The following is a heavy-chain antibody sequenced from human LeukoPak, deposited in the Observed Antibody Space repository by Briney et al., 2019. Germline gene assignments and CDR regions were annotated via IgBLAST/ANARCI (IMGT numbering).Heavy chain of an antibody. CDR3: ARAVKHSSGWRYYFDY. D-gene: IGHD6-19*01. Sequence: ASVEVSCKASGYTFTSYDINWVRQATGQGLEWMGWMNPNSGNTGYAQKFQGRVTMTRNTSISTAYMELSSLRSEDTAVYYCARAVKHSSGWRYYFDYWGQGTLVTVSS. CDR2: MNPNSGNT. V-gene: IGHV1-8*01. CDR1: GYTFTSYD. J-gene: IGHJ4*02.